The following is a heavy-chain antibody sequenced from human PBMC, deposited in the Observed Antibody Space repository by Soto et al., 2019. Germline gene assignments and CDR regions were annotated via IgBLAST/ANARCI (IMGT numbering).Heavy chain of an antibody. CDR1: GFTFSDYY. V-gene: IGHV3-11*01. J-gene: IGHJ1*01. CDR2: ISSSGSTI. D-gene: IGHD6-13*01. Sequence: QVQLVESGGGLVKPGGSLRLSCAASGFTFSDYYMSWIRQAPGKGLEWVAYISSSGSTIYYADSVKGRFTISRDNAKNCLYLQINSLRAEDTAVYYCARALSSSSWFSVFQHWGQGTMVTVCS. CDR3: ARALSSSSWFSVFQH.